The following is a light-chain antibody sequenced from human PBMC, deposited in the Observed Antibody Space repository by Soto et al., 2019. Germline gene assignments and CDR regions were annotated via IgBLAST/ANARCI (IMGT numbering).Light chain of an antibody. Sequence: QSVLTQPPSVSGAPGQRVTISCTGSSSNIGAGYDVHWYQQLPGTAPELLIYGHSNRPSGVPDRFSGSRSGTSASLAITGLQAEDEADYYCQSYDSSLSGYVFGTGTKLTVL. V-gene: IGLV1-40*01. CDR3: QSYDSSLSGYV. CDR1: SSNIGAGYD. CDR2: GHS. J-gene: IGLJ1*01.